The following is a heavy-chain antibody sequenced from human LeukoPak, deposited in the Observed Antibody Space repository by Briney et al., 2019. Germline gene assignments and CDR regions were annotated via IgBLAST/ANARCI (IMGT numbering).Heavy chain of an antibody. J-gene: IGHJ3*02. CDR1: GFTFSSYA. D-gene: IGHD6-13*01. V-gene: IGHV3-30-3*01. Sequence: GGSLRLSCAASGFTFSSYAMHWVRQAPGKGLEWVAVISYDGSNKYYADSVKGRFTISRDNSKNTLYLQMNSLRAEDTAVYYCARDHGSSWYGGPNDAFDIWGQGTMVTVSS. CDR3: ARDHGSSWYGGPNDAFDI. CDR2: ISYDGSNK.